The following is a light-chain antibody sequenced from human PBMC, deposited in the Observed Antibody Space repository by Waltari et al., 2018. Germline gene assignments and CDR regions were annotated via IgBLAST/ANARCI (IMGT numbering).Light chain of an antibody. Sequence: EIVLTQSPGTLSLSPGERATLSCRASPSVSSSYLAWYQQKPGQAPRLLIYGASSRATGIPDRFSGSGSGTDFTLTISILEPEDFAVYYCQQYGSSPLTFGGGTKVEIK. V-gene: IGKV3-20*01. CDR3: QQYGSSPLT. CDR1: PSVSSSY. CDR2: GAS. J-gene: IGKJ4*01.